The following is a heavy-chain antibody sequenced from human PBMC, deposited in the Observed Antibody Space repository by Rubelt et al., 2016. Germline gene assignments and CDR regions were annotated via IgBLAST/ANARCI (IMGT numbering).Heavy chain of an antibody. V-gene: IGHV4-59*01. CDR2: ISYCGST. CDR3: ARGFRGYSYGPKGDVYFDY. J-gene: IGHJ4*02. Sequence: QVQLQESGPGLVKPSETLSLTCTVSGGSISSYYWSWIRKPPGKGLGWIGYISYCGSTNYNPSLKGGVPSHVAPSKNQASRKLGSGTAAETAVYYGARGFRGYSYGPKGDVYFDYWGQGTLVTVSS. D-gene: IGHD5-18*01. CDR1: GGSISSYY.